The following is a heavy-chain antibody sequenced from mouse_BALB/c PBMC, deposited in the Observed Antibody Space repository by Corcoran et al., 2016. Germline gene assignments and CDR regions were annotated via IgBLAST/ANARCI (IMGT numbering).Heavy chain of an antibody. CDR3: ARHGSPYWYFDV. CDR1: GYSFTGYY. D-gene: IGHD1-1*01. Sequence: LVKTGAPVKISCKASGYSFTGYYMHWVKQSHGKSLEWIGYISCYNGATSYNQKFKGKATFTVDTSSSTAYMQFNSLTSEDSAVYYCARHGSPYWYFDVWGAGTTVTVSS. J-gene: IGHJ1*01. CDR2: ISCYNGAT. V-gene: IGHV1S34*01.